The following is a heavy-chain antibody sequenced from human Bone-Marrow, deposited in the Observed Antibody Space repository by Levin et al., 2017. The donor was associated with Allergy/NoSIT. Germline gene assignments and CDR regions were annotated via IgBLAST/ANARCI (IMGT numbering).Heavy chain of an antibody. CDR1: GFTFSSYS. V-gene: IGHV3-21*01. D-gene: IGHD5-18*01. CDR2: ISSSSSYI. J-gene: IGHJ4*02. CDR3: ARDRGRDTAMEW. Sequence: GGSLRLSCAASGFTFSSYSMNWVRQAPGKGLEWVSSISSSSSYIYYADSVKGRFTISRDNAKNSLYLQMNSLRAEDTAVYYCARDRGRDTAMEWWGQGTLVTVSS.